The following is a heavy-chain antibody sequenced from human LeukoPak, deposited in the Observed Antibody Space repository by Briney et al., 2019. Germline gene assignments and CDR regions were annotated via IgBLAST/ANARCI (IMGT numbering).Heavy chain of an antibody. V-gene: IGHV3-15*01. D-gene: IGHD3-10*01. J-gene: IGHJ4*02. CDR1: GFTFSNAW. Sequence: PGGSLRLSCAASGFTFSNAWMSWVRQAPAKGLEWVGRIKSKTDGGTTDYAAPVKGRLTISRDDSKNTLYLQMNSLKTEDTAVYYCTTYGSGSYHTYYFDYWGQGALVTVSS. CDR2: IKSKTDGGTT. CDR3: TTYGSGSYHTYYFDY.